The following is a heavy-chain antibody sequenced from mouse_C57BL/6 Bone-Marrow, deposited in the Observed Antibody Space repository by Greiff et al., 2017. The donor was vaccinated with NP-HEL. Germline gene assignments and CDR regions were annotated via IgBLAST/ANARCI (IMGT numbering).Heavy chain of an antibody. V-gene: IGHV5-17*01. CDR1: GFTFSDYG. D-gene: IGHD4-1*01. CDR2: ISSNSGTI. J-gene: IGHJ1*03. Sequence: EVLLVQPGGGLVKPGGSLKLSCAASGFTFSDYGMHWVRQAPEQGLEWVAYISSNSGTIYYADTVKGRFTISRDNAKNTAYLQMTSLRSEDTAVYYCGRREWDGHLDVWGKGTTVTVSS. CDR3: GRREWDGHLDV.